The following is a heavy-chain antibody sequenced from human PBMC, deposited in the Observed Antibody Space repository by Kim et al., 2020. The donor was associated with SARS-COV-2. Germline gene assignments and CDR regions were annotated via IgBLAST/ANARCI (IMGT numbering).Heavy chain of an antibody. CDR2: ISYDGTNK. CDR1: GFTFRNYA. D-gene: IGHD3-3*02. CDR3: STDLALCLASRYFYGMHV. V-gene: IGHV3-30-3*01. Sequence: GGSPRLSCAASGFTFRNYALHWVRQAPGKGPEWVSVISYDGTNKYYADSVKGRFTISRDNSNNTPYLHMNILRLDDTALYYCSTDLALCLASRYFYGMHV. J-gene: IGHJ6*01.